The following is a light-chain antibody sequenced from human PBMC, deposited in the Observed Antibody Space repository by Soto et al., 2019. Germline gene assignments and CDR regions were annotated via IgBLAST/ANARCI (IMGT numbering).Light chain of an antibody. J-gene: IGKJ4*01. CDR2: GAS. CDR1: QSVSSSY. Sequence: EIVLTQSPGTLSLSPGERATLSCRASQSVSSSYLAWYQQKPGQAPRLLIYGASNRATGIPDRFSGSGSGTDFTLTINGLEPGDFAVYYCQQYVGSVPLTFGGGTKVDIK. CDR3: QQYVGSVPLT. V-gene: IGKV3-20*01.